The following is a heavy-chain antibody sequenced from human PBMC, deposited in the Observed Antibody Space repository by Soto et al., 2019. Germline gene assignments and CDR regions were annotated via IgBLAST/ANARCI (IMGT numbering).Heavy chain of an antibody. CDR1: GASVTRDGNC. CDR2: IYHGGST. Sequence: NPSETLSLTCSVSGASVTRDGNCWTWIRQPPGKGREFVASIYHGGSTFYNPSLRSRVTISLDRSKNQFSLMLTSVTAAATAVYYCARKVDGSSQFDDWGQGTLVTVSS. CDR3: ARKVDGSSQFDD. D-gene: IGHD2-15*01. V-gene: IGHV4-30-2*01. J-gene: IGHJ4*02.